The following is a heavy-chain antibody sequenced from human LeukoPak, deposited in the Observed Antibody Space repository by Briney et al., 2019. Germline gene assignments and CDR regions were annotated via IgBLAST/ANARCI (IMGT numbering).Heavy chain of an antibody. Sequence: PSETLSLTCTVSGGSISSYYWSWIRQPPGKGLEWIGYIYYSGSTNYNPSLKSRVTISVDTSKNQFSLKLSSVTAADTAVYYCASTKGPTPDIAAADYWGQGTLVTVSS. J-gene: IGHJ4*02. D-gene: IGHD6-13*01. CDR1: GGSISSYY. CDR2: IYYSGST. V-gene: IGHV4-59*01. CDR3: ASTKGPTPDIAAADY.